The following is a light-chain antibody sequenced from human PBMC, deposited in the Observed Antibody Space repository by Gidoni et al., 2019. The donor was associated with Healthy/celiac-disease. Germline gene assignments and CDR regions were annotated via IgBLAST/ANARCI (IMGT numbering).Light chain of an antibody. CDR2: RNN. CDR1: SSNIGSNY. V-gene: IGLV1-47*01. Sequence: QSLLTPPPSASGTPGQRVTISCSGSSSNIGSNYVYWYQQLPGTAPKLLIYRNNQRPSGVPDRFSGSKSGTSASLAISGLRSEDEADYYCAAWDDSLSGWVFGGGTKLTVL. CDR3: AAWDDSLSGWV. J-gene: IGLJ3*02.